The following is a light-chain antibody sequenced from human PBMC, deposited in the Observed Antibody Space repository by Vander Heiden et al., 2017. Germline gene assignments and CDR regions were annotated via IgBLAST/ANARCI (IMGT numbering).Light chain of an antibody. Sequence: DIQMTQSPSSLSASVGDRVTITCRASQGITSWIAWYQVKPGKAPKSLIYAASRLQSGVPSRCSGSGSGTDFTLTISSLQPEDVATYYCQQYNSYPLTFGGGTEVEI. CDR1: QGITSW. V-gene: IGKV1D-16*01. CDR2: AAS. J-gene: IGKJ4*01. CDR3: QQYNSYPLT.